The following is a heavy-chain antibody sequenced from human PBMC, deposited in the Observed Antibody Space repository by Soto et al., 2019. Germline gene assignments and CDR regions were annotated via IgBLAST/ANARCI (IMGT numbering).Heavy chain of an antibody. D-gene: IGHD2-15*01. J-gene: IGHJ4*02. CDR1: GGTFSSYA. Sequence: QVQLVQSGAEVKKPGSSVKVSCKASGGTFSSYAISWVRQAPGQGLEWMGGIIPIFGTANYAQKFQGRVTITADESTSTAYMELSSLRSEDTAVYYCARGVLGYCSGGSCYVESQHYFDYWGQGTLVTVSS. CDR3: ARGVLGYCSGGSCYVESQHYFDY. V-gene: IGHV1-69*01. CDR2: IIPIFGTA.